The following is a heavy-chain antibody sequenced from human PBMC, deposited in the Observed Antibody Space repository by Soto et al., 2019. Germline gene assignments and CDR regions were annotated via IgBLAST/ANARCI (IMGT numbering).Heavy chain of an antibody. CDR1: GFTFSSYS. D-gene: IGHD2-2*01. V-gene: IGHV3-21*01. Sequence: GGSLRLSCAASGFTFSSYSMNWVRQAPGKGLEWVSSISSSSSYIYYADSVKGRFTISRDNAKNSLYLQMNSLRAEDTAVYYCARDPQENIVPAAIPPFFDYWGQGTLVTVSS. CDR2: ISSSSSYI. CDR3: ARDPQENIVPAAIPPFFDY. J-gene: IGHJ4*02.